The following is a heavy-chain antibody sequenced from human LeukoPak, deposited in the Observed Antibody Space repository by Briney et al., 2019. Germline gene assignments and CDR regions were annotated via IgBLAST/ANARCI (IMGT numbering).Heavy chain of an antibody. V-gene: IGHV1-46*01. CDR3: ARGSPHSGWYNRWFDP. CDR2: INPSGGST. Sequence: GASVKVSCKASGYTFTSYCMHWVRQAPGQGLEWMGLINPSGGSTSYAQKFQGRVTMTRDTSTSTVYMELSSLRSEDTAVYYCARGSPHSGWYNRWFDPWGQGTLVTVSS. J-gene: IGHJ5*02. CDR1: GYTFTSYC. D-gene: IGHD6-19*01.